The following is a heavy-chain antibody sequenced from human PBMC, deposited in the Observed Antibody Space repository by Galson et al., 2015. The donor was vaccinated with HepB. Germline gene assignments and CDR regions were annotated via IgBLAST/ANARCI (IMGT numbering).Heavy chain of an antibody. V-gene: IGHV3-11*06. Sequence: SLRLSCAVSGFTFSDYYMSWIRQAPGEGLEWISYISSNTLYTNYADSAKGRFTISRDNAKTSLYLQINGLRAEDTAVYYCARVADADYGDHTHFDSWGQGTLVTVSS. CDR1: GFTFSDYY. CDR3: ARVADADYGDHTHFDS. D-gene: IGHD4-17*01. J-gene: IGHJ4*02. CDR2: ISSNTLYT.